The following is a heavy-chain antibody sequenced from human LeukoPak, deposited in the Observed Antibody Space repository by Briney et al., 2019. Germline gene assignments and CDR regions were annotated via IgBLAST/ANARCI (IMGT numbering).Heavy chain of an antibody. J-gene: IGHJ1*01. CDR2: INPNSGGT. CDR1: GYTFTSYY. V-gene: IGHV1-2*02. D-gene: IGHD6-19*01. CDR3: ARDLEWLVRGYFQH. Sequence: ASVKVSCKASGYTFTSYYMHWVRQAPGQGLEWMGWINPNSGGTNYAQKFQGRVTMTRDTSISTAYMELSRLRSDDTAVYYCARDLEWLVRGYFQHWGQGTLVTVSS.